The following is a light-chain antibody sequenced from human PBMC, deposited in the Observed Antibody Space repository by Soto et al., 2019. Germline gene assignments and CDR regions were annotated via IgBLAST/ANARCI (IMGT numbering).Light chain of an antibody. CDR3: CSFADFTYV. CDR1: SSDIGSYDL. J-gene: IGLJ1*01. CDR2: EVT. Sequence: QSVLTQPASVSGSPGQSITISCTGTSSDIGSYDLVSWYQQHPGTAPKLIIYEVTKRPSGVSTHFSGSKSGNTASLTISGLQAVDEADYYCCSFADFTYVFGTGTKVTVL. V-gene: IGLV2-23*02.